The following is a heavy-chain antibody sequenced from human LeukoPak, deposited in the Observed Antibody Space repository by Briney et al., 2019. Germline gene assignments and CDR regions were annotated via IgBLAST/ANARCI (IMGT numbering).Heavy chain of an antibody. CDR2: INHSGST. J-gene: IGHJ4*02. V-gene: IGHV4-34*01. CDR1: GGSFSGYY. Sequence: SETLSLTCAVYGGSFSGYYWSWIRQPPGKGLEWIGEINHSGSTNYNPSRKSRVTISVGTSKNQFSLKLSSVTAADTAVYYCARYGSGYSFDYWGQGTLVTVSS. D-gene: IGHD3-22*01. CDR3: ARYGSGYSFDY.